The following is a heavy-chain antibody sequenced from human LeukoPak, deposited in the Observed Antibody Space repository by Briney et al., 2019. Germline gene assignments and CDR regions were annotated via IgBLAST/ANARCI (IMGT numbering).Heavy chain of an antibody. J-gene: IGHJ2*01. CDR1: GFSISSGYY. D-gene: IGHD2-21*02. CDR2: IYRSGNT. Sequence: PPETLSLTCAVSGFSISSGYYWGWIRQPPGKGLEYIGSIYRSGNTYYNPPLKSRVTISVDTSKNQFFLKLSSVTAADTAVYYCARDWVVTSYWYFDLWGRGTLVTVSS. CDR3: ARDWVVTSYWYFDL. V-gene: IGHV4-38-2*02.